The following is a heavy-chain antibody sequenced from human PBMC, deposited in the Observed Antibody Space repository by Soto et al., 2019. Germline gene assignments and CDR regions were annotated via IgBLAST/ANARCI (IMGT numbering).Heavy chain of an antibody. CDR1: GFTFRNYW. Sequence: EVQLVESGGGLGQPGGSLRLSCAASGFTFRNYWMYWVRQAPGKGLVWVSHINGDGSITAYAASVRGRFTISRDDAKNTLFLQMNSLRPEDTAVYYCVRGGNYVWGSYQDWGQGTLVTVSS. CDR3: VRGGNYVWGSYQD. V-gene: IGHV3-74*01. D-gene: IGHD3-16*02. J-gene: IGHJ4*02. CDR2: INGDGSIT.